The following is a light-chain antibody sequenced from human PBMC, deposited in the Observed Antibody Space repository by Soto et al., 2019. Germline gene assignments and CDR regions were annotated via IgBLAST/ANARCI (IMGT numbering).Light chain of an antibody. J-gene: IGKJ1*01. CDR1: QSISSY. CDR3: QQRYSTTRK. Sequence: DIQMTQSPYSLSASVGDRVTISCRANQSISSYLNCYQQQPGKAPKLLIYAASSLQSGVPSRFSGSGSRTDYTLTISSLQPEDCETYYCQQRYSTTRKLGQGTKVNIK. V-gene: IGKV1-39*01. CDR2: AAS.